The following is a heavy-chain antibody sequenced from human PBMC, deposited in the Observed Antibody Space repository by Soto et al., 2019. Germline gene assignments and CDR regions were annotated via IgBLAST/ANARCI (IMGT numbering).Heavy chain of an antibody. D-gene: IGHD3-3*01. Sequence: EVQVVESGGGLVQPGGSLRLSCAASGFTFSSNSMNWVRQAPGKGMEWISYISSSSSTIYADSVKGRFTISRDNAKNSLYLQMNSLRDEDTAVYYCARVLWSGHLTSDLWCQGTLVTVSS. CDR3: ARVLWSGHLTSDL. J-gene: IGHJ5*02. CDR1: GFTFSSNS. V-gene: IGHV3-48*02. CDR2: ISSSSSTI.